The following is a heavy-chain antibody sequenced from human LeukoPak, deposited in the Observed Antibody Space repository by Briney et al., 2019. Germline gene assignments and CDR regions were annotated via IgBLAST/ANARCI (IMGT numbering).Heavy chain of an antibody. Sequence: GGSLRLSCAASGFTFSSYAMHWVRQAPGKGLEWVAVISYDGSNKYYADSVRGRFTISRDNSKNTLYLQMNSLRAEDTAVYYCARVGYYDSSGYYYVGAFDIWGQGTMVTVSS. CDR2: ISYDGSNK. V-gene: IGHV3-30*04. CDR1: GFTFSSYA. CDR3: ARVGYYDSSGYYYVGAFDI. D-gene: IGHD3-22*01. J-gene: IGHJ3*02.